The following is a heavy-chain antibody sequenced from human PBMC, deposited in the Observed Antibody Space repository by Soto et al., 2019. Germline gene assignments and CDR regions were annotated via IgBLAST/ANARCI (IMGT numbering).Heavy chain of an antibody. J-gene: IGHJ6*02. V-gene: IGHV3-23*01. CDR2: ISGSGGST. D-gene: IGHD3-22*01. CDR1: GFTFSSYA. Sequence: GGSLRLSXAASGFTFSSYAMSWVRQAPGKGLEWVSAISGSGGSTYYADSVKGRFTISRDNSKNTLYLQMNSLRAEDTAVYYCAKEFHDSSGYPKYYYYYGMDVWGQGTTVTVSS. CDR3: AKEFHDSSGYPKYYYYYGMDV.